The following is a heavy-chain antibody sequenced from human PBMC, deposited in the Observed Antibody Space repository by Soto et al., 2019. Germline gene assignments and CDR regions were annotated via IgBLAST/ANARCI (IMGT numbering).Heavy chain of an antibody. CDR3: AREFFFQELRSLYYYGMDV. Sequence: SETLSLTCTVSGGSISSSSYYWGRIRQAPGKGLEWIGSIYYSGSTYYNPSLKSRVTISVDTSKNQFSLRLSSVTAADTAVYYCAREFFFQELRSLYYYGMDVWGQGTTVT. CDR2: IYYSGST. D-gene: IGHD1-7*01. J-gene: IGHJ6*02. V-gene: IGHV4-39*02. CDR1: GGSISSSSYY.